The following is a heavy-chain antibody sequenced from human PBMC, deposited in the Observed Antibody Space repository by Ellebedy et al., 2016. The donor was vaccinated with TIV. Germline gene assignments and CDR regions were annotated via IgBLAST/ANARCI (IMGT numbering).Heavy chain of an antibody. V-gene: IGHV3-13*01. D-gene: IGHD5-24*01. Sequence: PGGSLRLSCAASGFTFSSHDMHWVRQPTGKGLEWVSGITSAGDTYYLVSVKGRFIISRDSAKNSLYLQMNSLRAEDTAVYYGARATSGFDYWGQGALATVSS. CDR2: ITSAGDT. CDR3: ARATSGFDY. J-gene: IGHJ4*02. CDR1: GFTFSSHD.